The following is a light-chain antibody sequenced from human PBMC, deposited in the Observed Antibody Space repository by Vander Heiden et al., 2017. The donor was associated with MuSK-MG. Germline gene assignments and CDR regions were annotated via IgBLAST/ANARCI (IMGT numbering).Light chain of an antibody. CDR2: GAS. CDR1: QSVSSIY. Sequence: EIVLTQSPGTLSLSPGERATRSCRASQSVSSIYLAWYQQKPGQAPRLLIYGASSRATGLPDRFSGSGSGTDFTLTISILAPEDFAVYYCQQYGSSPITFGEGTRLEIK. CDR3: QQYGSSPIT. V-gene: IGKV3-20*01. J-gene: IGKJ5*01.